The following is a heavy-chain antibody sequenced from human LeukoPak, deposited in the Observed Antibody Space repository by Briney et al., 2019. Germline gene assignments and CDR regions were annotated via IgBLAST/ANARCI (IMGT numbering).Heavy chain of an antibody. J-gene: IGHJ4*02. Sequence: ASVKVSCKASGYTFTSYDINWVRQATGQGLEWIGWMNPNSGNTGYAQKFQGRVTMTRNTSISTAYMELSSLRSEDTAVYYCARVPPQRYSYDTPLDYWGQGTLVTVSS. CDR1: GYTFTSYD. V-gene: IGHV1-8*01. CDR3: ARVPPQRYSYDTPLDY. CDR2: MNPNSGNT. D-gene: IGHD5-18*01.